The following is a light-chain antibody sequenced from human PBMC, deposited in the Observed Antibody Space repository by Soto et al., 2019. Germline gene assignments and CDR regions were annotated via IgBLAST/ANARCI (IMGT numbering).Light chain of an antibody. CDR2: EVS. Sequence: QPVLTQPPSVSGSPGQSVTISCTGTSSDVGSYNRVSWYQQPPGTAPKLMIYEVSNRPSGVPDRFSGSKSGNTASLTISGLQAEDEADYYCSSYTSSTHYVFGSATKVTVL. CDR3: SSYTSSTHYV. J-gene: IGLJ1*01. CDR1: SSDVGSYNR. V-gene: IGLV2-18*02.